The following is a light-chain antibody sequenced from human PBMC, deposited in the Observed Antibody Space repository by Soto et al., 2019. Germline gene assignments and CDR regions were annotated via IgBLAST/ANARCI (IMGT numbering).Light chain of an antibody. V-gene: IGLV2-23*02. Sequence: QSALTQPASVSGSPGQSITISCTGTDSDVGTYNLVSWYQHHPGKPPNFLIYEVRKRPSGVSDRFSGSKSGNTASLTISGLQAEDEADYYCCSYARTIVIFGGGTKLTVL. CDR2: EVR. J-gene: IGLJ2*01. CDR3: CSYARTIVI. CDR1: DSDVGTYNL.